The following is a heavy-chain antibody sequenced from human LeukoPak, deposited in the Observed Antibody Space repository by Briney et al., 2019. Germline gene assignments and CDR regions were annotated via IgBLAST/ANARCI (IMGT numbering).Heavy chain of an antibody. V-gene: IGHV3-21*01. D-gene: IGHD3-9*01. J-gene: IGHJ4*02. CDR2: ITNTGNSM. CDR1: GFTFSTYS. Sequence: GGSLRLSCAASGFTFSTYSMNWVRQAPGKGLEWVSYITNTGNSMEYVDSVKGRFTTSRDNSKNSLYLQMNSLRAEDTAVYYCARESVYYDILTGYYTYFDYWGQGTLVTVSS. CDR3: ARESVYYDILTGYYTYFDY.